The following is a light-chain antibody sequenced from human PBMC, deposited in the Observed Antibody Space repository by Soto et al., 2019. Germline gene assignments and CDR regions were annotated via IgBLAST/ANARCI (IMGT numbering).Light chain of an antibody. CDR1: QSVSSNF. J-gene: IGKJ5*01. V-gene: IGKV3-20*01. CDR3: QQYGSSPIT. Sequence: EIVLTQSPGTRSLSPGERATLSCRASQSVSSNFLAWYQQKPGQAPRLLIYGASSRATGIPDRFSGSGSGTGFTLTISRLEPEDFEVYYCQQYGSSPITFGQGTRLEIK. CDR2: GAS.